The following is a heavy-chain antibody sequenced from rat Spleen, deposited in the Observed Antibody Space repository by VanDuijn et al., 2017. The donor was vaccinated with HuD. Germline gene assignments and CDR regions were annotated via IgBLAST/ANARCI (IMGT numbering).Heavy chain of an antibody. CDR3: ARRYDFDY. V-gene: IGHV5-29*01. CDR1: RFTFNNYG. Sequence: EVQLVESGGGLVQPGRSLKLSCAASRFTFNNYGMAWVRQAPTKGLEWVATFSYDGITTYYRDSVRGRFTISSDTTRSTLYLQMDSLRSEDTATYYCARRYDFDYWGQGVMVTVSS. D-gene: IGHD1-11*01. J-gene: IGHJ2*01. CDR2: FSYDGITT.